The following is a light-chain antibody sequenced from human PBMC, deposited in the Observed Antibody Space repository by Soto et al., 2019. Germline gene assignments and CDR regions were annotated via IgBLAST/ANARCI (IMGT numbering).Light chain of an antibody. J-gene: IGKJ1*01. V-gene: IGKV1-9*01. Sequence: IQLTQSPSSLSASVGDRVTITCRASQGISSYLAWYQQKPGKAPKLLIYAASTLQSGVPSRFSGSGSGTDFTLPISSLQPEDFATYYCQQINSYPLTFGKGPKVEIK. CDR3: QQINSYPLT. CDR2: AAS. CDR1: QGISSY.